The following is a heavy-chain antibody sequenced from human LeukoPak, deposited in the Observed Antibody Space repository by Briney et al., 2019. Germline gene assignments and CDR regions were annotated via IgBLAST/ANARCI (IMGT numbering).Heavy chain of an antibody. CDR2: IYYSGST. V-gene: IGHV4-61*01. D-gene: IGHD3-3*01. J-gene: IGHJ4*02. CDR1: GGSISSSSYY. CDR3: ARAVGTIFGVDSRQQAFDY. Sequence: SETLSLTCTVSGGSISSSSYYWSWIRQPPGKGPEWIGYIYYSGSTNYNPSLKSRVTISVDTSKNQFSLKLSSVTAADTAVYYCARAVGTIFGVDSRQQAFDYWGQGTLVTVSS.